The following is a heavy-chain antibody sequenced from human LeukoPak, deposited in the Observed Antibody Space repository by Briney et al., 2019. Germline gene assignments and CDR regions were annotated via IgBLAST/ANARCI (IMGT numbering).Heavy chain of an antibody. D-gene: IGHD5-12*01. V-gene: IGHV3-53*01. J-gene: IGHJ4*01. CDR2: IYSGGST. CDR1: GFTGSSNY. CDR3: ARVISGYEQYYFNY. Sequence: PGGSLRLSCAASGFTGSSNYMSWVRQAPGKGLEWVSVIYSGGSTYYADSVKGRFTISRDNSKNTLYLQMNSLRAEDTAVYYCARVISGYEQYYFNYWGHGTLVTVSS.